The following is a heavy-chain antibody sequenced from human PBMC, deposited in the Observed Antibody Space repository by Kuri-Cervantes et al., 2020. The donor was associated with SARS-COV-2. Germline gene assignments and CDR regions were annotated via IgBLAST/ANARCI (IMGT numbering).Heavy chain of an antibody. CDR3: ARDRWELHDY. J-gene: IGHJ4*02. Sequence: SCTVSGGSISSGSYYWSWIRQPAGKGLECIGRIYTSGSTNYNPSLKSRVTISVDTSKNQFSLKLSSVTAADTAVYYCARDRWELHDYWGQGTLVTVSS. CDR1: GGSISSGSYY. D-gene: IGHD1-26*01. CDR2: IYTSGST. V-gene: IGHV4-61*02.